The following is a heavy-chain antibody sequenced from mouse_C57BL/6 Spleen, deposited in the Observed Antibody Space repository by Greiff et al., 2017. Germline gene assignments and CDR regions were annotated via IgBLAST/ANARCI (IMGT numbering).Heavy chain of an antibody. V-gene: IGHV1-42*01. CDR3: ARSNSFDY. J-gene: IGHJ2*01. CDR2: INPSTGGT. Sequence: EVKLQESGPELVKPGASVKISCKASGYSFTGYYMNWVKQSPEKSLEWIGEINPSTGGTTYNQKFKAKATLTVDKSSSTACMQLKSLTSEDSAVYYCARSNSFDYWGQGTTLTVSS. CDR1: GYSFTGYY.